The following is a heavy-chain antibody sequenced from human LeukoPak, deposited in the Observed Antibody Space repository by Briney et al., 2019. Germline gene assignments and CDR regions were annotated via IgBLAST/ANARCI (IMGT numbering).Heavy chain of an antibody. CDR3: ARDLPAAPS. CDR2: ISGSSDYI. V-gene: IGHV3-21*01. CDR1: GFTFSGYS. D-gene: IGHD2-2*01. Sequence: GGSLRLSCAASGFTFSGYSMNWVRQAPGKGLEWVSSISGSSDYIFYADLAKGRFTISRDNAKNSLYLQMNSLRAEDTAVYYCARDLPAAPSWGEGDLVTVSS. J-gene: IGHJ4*02.